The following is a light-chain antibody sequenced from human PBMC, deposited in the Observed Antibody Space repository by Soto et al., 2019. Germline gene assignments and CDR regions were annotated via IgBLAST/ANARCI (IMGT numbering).Light chain of an antibody. CDR3: QQSNNWPKT. CDR2: DAS. J-gene: IGKJ1*01. Sequence: EIVMTQSPDTMSVSHGQTATLSCRASQSVSSNLAWYQQKPGQAPRLLISDASTRAAGLPSRFSGSGSGTEFTLTISSLQSEDFAVYYCQQSNNWPKTFGQGTNVEIK. CDR1: QSVSSN. V-gene: IGKV3-15*01.